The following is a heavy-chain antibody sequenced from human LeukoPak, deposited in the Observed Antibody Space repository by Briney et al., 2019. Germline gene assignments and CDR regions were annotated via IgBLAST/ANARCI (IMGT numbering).Heavy chain of an antibody. D-gene: IGHD3-16*01. CDR3: TTVDFGGFAPMVQNDPFDY. CDR1: GFTFNYIW. Sequence: GGSLRLSCAASGFTFNYIWMSWVRQSPGKGLGWVGRIKSNTDGATTDFAAPVKGRFIISRDDSKKTLYLQMNSLKTEDTAVYYCTTVDFGGFAPMVQNDPFDYWGQGSLVTVSS. V-gene: IGHV3-15*01. J-gene: IGHJ4*02. CDR2: IKSNTDGATT.